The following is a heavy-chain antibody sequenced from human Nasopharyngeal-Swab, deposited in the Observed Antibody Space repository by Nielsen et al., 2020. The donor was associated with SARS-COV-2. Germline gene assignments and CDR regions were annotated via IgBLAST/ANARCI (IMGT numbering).Heavy chain of an antibody. CDR1: GYSISSGYY. J-gene: IGHJ4*02. D-gene: IGHD6-19*01. CDR2: IYHSGST. V-gene: IGHV4-38-2*02. CDR3: ARGGYSSGWVVY. Sequence: ESLKISCPVSGYSISSGYYWGWIRQPPGKGLEWIGSIYHSGSTYYNPSLKSRVTISVDTSKNQFSLKLSSVTAADTAVYYCARGGYSSGWVVYWGQGTLVTVSS.